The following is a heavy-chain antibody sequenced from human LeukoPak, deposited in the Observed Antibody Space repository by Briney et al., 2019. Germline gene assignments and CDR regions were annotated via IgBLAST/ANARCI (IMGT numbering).Heavy chain of an antibody. V-gene: IGHV3-23*01. D-gene: IGHD6-13*01. CDR3: AKKEIAEAFDY. Sequence: GGSLRLSCAASGFTFSSYAMSWVRQAPGKGLEWVSGISGSGGSTYYADSVKGGFTIYRDNSKSTLFLQMNSLRAEDTAVYYCAKKEIAEAFDYWGQGTLVTVSS. CDR1: GFTFSSYA. CDR2: ISGSGGST. J-gene: IGHJ4*02.